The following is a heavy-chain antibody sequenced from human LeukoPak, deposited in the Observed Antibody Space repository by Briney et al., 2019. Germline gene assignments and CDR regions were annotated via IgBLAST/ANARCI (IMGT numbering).Heavy chain of an antibody. D-gene: IGHD2/OR15-2a*01. CDR1: GYTFTHYA. CDR3: ARIIRYYFDY. CDR2: INAGNGNT. J-gene: IGHJ4*02. Sequence: ALVKVSCKASGYTFTHYAMHWVRQAPGQRLEWMGWINAGNGNTKYSQKFQGRVTISRDTSASTAYMELSSLRSEDTAVYYCARIIRYYFDYWGQGALVTVSS. V-gene: IGHV1-3*01.